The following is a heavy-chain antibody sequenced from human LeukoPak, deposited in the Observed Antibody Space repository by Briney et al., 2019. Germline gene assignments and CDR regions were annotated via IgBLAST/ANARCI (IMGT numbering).Heavy chain of an antibody. J-gene: IGHJ4*02. Sequence: PGGSLRLSCAASGFTFSRNWVTWVRQAPGKGLEWVANIKQDGSEKYYVDSVKGRFTISRDNAKNSLYLQMNSLRAEDTAVYYCARLRTTVTTHYFDYWGQGTLVTVSS. CDR2: IKQDGSEK. D-gene: IGHD4-17*01. CDR3: ARLRTTVTTHYFDY. CDR1: GFTFSRNW. V-gene: IGHV3-7*01.